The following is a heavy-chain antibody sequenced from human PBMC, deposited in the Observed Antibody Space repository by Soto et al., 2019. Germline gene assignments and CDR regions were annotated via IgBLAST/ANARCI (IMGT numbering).Heavy chain of an antibody. Sequence: SETLSLTCTVSGGSISSGDYYWSWIRQPPGKGLEWIGYIYYSESTYYNPSLKSRVTISVDTSKNQFSLKLSSVTAADTAVYYCARERRGRYFDWLSPPAGMDVWGQGTTVTVSS. CDR2: IYYSEST. V-gene: IGHV4-30-4*01. CDR3: ARERRGRYFDWLSPPAGMDV. CDR1: GGSISSGDYY. J-gene: IGHJ6*02. D-gene: IGHD3-9*01.